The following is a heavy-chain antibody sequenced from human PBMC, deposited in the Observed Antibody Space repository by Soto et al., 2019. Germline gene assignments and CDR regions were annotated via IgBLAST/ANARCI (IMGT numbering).Heavy chain of an antibody. D-gene: IGHD6-6*01. Sequence: PGGSLRLSCAASGFTFTRYSMNWVRQAPGKGLEWVSSISSTTNYIYYVDSVKGRFTISKDNAKNSLYLQMNSLRAEDTAVYYCARGYSSSPNWFDPWGQGALVTVSS. J-gene: IGHJ5*01. V-gene: IGHV3-21*04. CDR1: GFTFTRYS. CDR2: ISSTTNYI. CDR3: ARGYSSSPNWFDP.